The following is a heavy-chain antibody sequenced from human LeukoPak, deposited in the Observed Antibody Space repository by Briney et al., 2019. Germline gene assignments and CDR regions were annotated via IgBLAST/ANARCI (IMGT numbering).Heavy chain of an antibody. V-gene: IGHV3-21*04. CDR2: ISGSSSYI. J-gene: IGHJ5*02. CDR3: ARDNSVRDEAWWFNP. CDR1: GFTFSSYS. Sequence: PGGSLRVSCAASGFTFSSYSMNWVRQAPGKGLEWVSSISGSSSYIYYADSVKGRFTISRDNAKKSLYLQMNSLRAEDTAVYYCARDNSVRDEAWWFNPWGQGTLATVSS. D-gene: IGHD5-24*01.